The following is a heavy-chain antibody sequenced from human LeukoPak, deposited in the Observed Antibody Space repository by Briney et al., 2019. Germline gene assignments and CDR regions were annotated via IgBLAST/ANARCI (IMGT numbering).Heavy chain of an antibody. J-gene: IGHJ4*02. V-gene: IGHV3-21*01. CDR2: ISSSSSYI. CDR3: ARGMNRPDY. Sequence: GGSLRLSCAASGFTFSSYSMNCVRQAPGKGLEWVSSISSSSSYIYYADSVKGRFTISRDNAKNTLYLQMDSLRADDTAVYYCARGMNRPDYWGQGTLVTVSS. CDR1: GFTFSSYS.